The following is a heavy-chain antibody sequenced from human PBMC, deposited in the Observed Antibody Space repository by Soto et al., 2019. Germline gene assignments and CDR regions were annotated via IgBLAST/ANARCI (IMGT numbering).Heavy chain of an antibody. D-gene: IGHD2-21*02. Sequence: SETLSLTCSVSGGSVTSSDYYWSWIRQPPGKGLEWIGYIYHSGSTYYNPSLKSRVVMSVDTSRNQFSLNLTSVTAAATAMYWCGGDACAGGDYIEYWGRGTLVTVSS. J-gene: IGHJ4*02. CDR2: IYHSGST. CDR1: GGSVTSSDYY. CDR3: GGDACAGGDYIEY. V-gene: IGHV4-30-4*01.